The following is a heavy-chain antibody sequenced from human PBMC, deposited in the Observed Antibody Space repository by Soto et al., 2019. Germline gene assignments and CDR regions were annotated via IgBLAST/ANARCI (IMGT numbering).Heavy chain of an antibody. J-gene: IGHJ6*03. Sequence: EVQLVESGGGLVKPGGSLRLSCAASGFTFSNAWMSWVRQAPGKGLEWVGRIKSKTDGGTTDYDAPVKGRFTISRDDSKNTLYLQMNSLKTEDTAVYYCTAIFGVVIPEYYYYMDVWGKGTTVTVSS. V-gene: IGHV3-15*01. D-gene: IGHD3-3*01. CDR2: IKSKTDGGTT. CDR3: TAIFGVVIPEYYYYMDV. CDR1: GFTFSNAW.